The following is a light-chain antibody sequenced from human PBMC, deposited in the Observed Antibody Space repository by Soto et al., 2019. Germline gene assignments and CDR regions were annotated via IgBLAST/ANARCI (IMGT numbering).Light chain of an antibody. CDR3: NSYTTSSTLV. CDR2: AVT. J-gene: IGLJ1*01. V-gene: IGLV2-14*02. CDR1: RGDVGAYNL. Sequence: QSALTQPASVSGSPGQSITISCTGTRGDVGAYNLVSWYQQHPGKAPKLMIYAVTNRPSGISNRFSSSKSGNTASLTISGVQAEDEADYYCNSYTTSSTLVFGTGTKV.